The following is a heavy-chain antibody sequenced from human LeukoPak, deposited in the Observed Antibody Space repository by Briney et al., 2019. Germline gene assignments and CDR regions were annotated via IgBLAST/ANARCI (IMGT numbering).Heavy chain of an antibody. CDR3: ARGDIAVALFFDY. D-gene: IGHD6-19*01. CDR1: GFTFSSYA. J-gene: IGHJ4*02. Sequence: PGRSLRLSCAASGFTFSSYAMHWVRQAPGKGLEWVAVISYDGSNKYYADSVKGRFTISRDNSKNTLYLQMNSLRAEDTAVYYCARGDIAVALFFDYWGQGTLVTVSS. CDR2: ISYDGSNK. V-gene: IGHV3-30-3*01.